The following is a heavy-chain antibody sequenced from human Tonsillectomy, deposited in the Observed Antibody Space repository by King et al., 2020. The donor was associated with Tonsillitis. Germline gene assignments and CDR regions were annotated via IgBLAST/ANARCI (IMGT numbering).Heavy chain of an antibody. CDR3: ARDLVDYYYYGMDV. J-gene: IGHJ6*02. V-gene: IGHV4-59*01. Sequence: QLQESGPGLVKPSETLSLTCTVSGGSISSYYWSWIRQPPGKGLEWIGYIYYSGSTNYNPSLKSRVTISVDTSKNQFSLKLSSVTAADTAEYYCARDLVDYYYYGMDVWGQGTTVTVSS. D-gene: IGHD2-15*01. CDR1: GGSISSYY. CDR2: IYYSGST.